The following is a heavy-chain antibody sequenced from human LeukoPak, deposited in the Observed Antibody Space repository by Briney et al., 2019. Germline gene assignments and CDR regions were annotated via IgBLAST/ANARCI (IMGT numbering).Heavy chain of an antibody. CDR2: IYNTGGT. V-gene: IGHV4-4*07. J-gene: IGHJ6*03. CDR1: GGTISRYY. Sequence: PSETLSLTCIVSGGTISRYYWSWLRQPAGKGLEWIGRIYNTGGTNYNPSLSSRVTMSVDTSRNQFSLSLNSVTAADEAVYYCARDAPPATSRYYYYYLDVWGKGTTVTVSS. CDR3: ARDAPPATSRYYYYYLDV. D-gene: IGHD2-2*01.